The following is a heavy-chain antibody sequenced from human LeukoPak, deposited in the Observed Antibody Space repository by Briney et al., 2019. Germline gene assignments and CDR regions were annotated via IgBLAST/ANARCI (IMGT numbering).Heavy chain of an antibody. CDR3: ARDLNIVATDPLGG. CDR2: ISSSSSAI. J-gene: IGHJ4*02. CDR1: GFTFSSYS. Sequence: GGSLRLSCAASGFTFSSYSMNWVRQAPGKGLKWVSYISSSSSAIYYADSVKGRFTISRDNAKDSLYLQMNSLRAEDTAVYYCARDLNIVATDPLGGWGQGTLVTVSS. D-gene: IGHD5-12*01. V-gene: IGHV3-48*01.